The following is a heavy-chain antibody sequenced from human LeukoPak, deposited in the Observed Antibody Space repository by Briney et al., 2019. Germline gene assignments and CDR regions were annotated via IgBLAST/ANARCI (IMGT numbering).Heavy chain of an antibody. Sequence: SETLSLTRAVYGGSFHDYYWSWIRQPPGKGLEWIGEINHSGSTDCSPSLKSRVTISVDTSKNQFSLKLSSVTAADTAVYYCARGGGSSWYVDYWGQGTLVTVSS. V-gene: IGHV4-34*01. CDR3: ARGGGSSWYVDY. CDR1: GGSFHDYY. D-gene: IGHD6-13*01. J-gene: IGHJ4*02. CDR2: INHSGST.